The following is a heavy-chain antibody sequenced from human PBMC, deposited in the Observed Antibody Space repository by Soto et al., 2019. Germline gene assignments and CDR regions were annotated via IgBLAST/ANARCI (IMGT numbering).Heavy chain of an antibody. CDR2: ILNDGSNR. J-gene: IGHJ6*02. Sequence: QVQLVESGGGVVQPGRSLRLSCAASEFTFSNYGMHWVRQAPGKGLERVAVILNDGSNRYHADSVKDRFTISRDNSKHTLYLQMNSPRAEDTAVYYCARDDEYSGNGMDVWGQGTTVTVS. D-gene: IGHD3-10*01. CDR1: EFTFSNYG. V-gene: IGHV3-33*01. CDR3: ARDDEYSGNGMDV.